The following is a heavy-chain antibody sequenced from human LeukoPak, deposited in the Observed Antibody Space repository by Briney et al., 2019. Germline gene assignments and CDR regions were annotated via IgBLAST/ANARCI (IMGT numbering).Heavy chain of an antibody. Sequence: SETLSLTCTVSGGSISSYYWSWIRQPPGKGLEWIGSIYYSGSTYYNPSLKSRVTISVDTSKNQFSLKLSSVTAADTAVYYCARDSRGQQLVSIGDSWFDPWGQGTLVTVSS. CDR3: ARDSRGQQLVSIGDSWFDP. CDR2: IYYSGST. D-gene: IGHD6-13*01. V-gene: IGHV4-59*05. J-gene: IGHJ5*02. CDR1: GGSISSYY.